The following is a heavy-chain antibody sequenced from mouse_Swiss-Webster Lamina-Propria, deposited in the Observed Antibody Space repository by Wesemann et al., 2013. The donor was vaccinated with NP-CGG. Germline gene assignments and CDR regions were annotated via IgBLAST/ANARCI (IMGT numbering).Heavy chain of an antibody. Sequence: GAELVKPGASVKMSCKASGYTFTSYNMHWVKQTPGQGLEWIGAIYPGNGDTSYNQKFKGKATLTADKSSSTAYMQLSSLTSEDSAVYYCARGTDYYGYYFDYWGQGTTLTVSS. J-gene: IGHJ2*01. V-gene: IGHV1-12*01. D-gene: IGHD1-2*01. CDR3: ARGTDYYGYYFDY. CDR2: IYPGNGDT. CDR1: GYTFTSYN.